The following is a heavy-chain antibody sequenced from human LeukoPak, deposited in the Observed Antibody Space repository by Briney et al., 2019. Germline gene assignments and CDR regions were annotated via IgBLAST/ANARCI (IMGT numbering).Heavy chain of an antibody. J-gene: IGHJ4*02. D-gene: IGHD2-15*01. CDR3: TRQGRYCSGGSCYGGTYYFDY. CDR1: GFTFSGSA. Sequence: PGGSLRLSCAASGFTFSGSAVHWVRQASGKGLEWFGRIRSKADSYATAYAASVKGRFTISRDDSKNTAYLQMNSLKTEDTAVYYCTRQGRYCSGGSCYGGTYYFDYWGQGTLVTVSS. CDR2: IRSKADSYAT. V-gene: IGHV3-73*01.